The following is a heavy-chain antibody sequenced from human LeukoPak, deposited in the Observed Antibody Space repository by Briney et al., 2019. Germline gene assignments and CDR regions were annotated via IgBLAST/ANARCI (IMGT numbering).Heavy chain of an antibody. D-gene: IGHD2-15*01. CDR1: GGSISSNTYY. J-gene: IGHJ5*02. CDR2: IYYSGST. Sequence: PSETLSLTCTVSGGSISSNTYYWGWIRQPPGKGLEWIGSIYYSGSTYYNPSLKSRVTISVDTSKNQFSLKLSSVTAADTAVYYCARDVPPLGYCSGGSCQARKDLYNWFDPWGQGTLVTVSS. V-gene: IGHV4-39*07. CDR3: ARDVPPLGYCSGGSCQARKDLYNWFDP.